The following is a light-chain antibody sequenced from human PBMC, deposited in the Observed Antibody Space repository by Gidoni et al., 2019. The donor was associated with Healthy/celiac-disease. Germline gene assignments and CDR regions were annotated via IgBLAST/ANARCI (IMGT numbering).Light chain of an antibody. CDR1: QSNSSY. J-gene: IGKJ5*01. V-gene: IGKV1-39*01. CDR3: QQSYSTPVT. Sequence: DIQMTQSPASLSASVRGRVTITCRASQSNSSYLNWYQQKPGKAPKLLIYAASSLQSGVPSRFSGSGSGTDFTLTISSLQPEDFATYYCQQSYSTPVTFGQGTRLEIK. CDR2: AAS.